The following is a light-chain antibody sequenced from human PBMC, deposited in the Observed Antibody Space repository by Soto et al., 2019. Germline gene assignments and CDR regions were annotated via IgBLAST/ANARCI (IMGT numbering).Light chain of an antibody. CDR2: GAS. J-gene: IGKJ3*01. Sequence: EIVMTQSPATLSVSPGERATLSCRASQSVSSNLAWYQQKPGQAPRLLIYGASTSATGIPARFGGSGSGTEFTLTISSLQSEDCAVYYCQQYNDWLLFTFGPGTKVDIK. CDR1: QSVSSN. V-gene: IGKV3-15*01. CDR3: QQYNDWLLFT.